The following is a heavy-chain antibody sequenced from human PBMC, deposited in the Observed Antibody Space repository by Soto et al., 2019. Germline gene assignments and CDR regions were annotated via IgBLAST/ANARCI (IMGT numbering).Heavy chain of an antibody. CDR1: GYTFTSYD. D-gene: IGHD1-1*01. J-gene: IGHJ5*02. V-gene: IGHV1-8*01. CDR3: ARSAQEGTWVEP. Sequence: QVQLVQSGAEVKQPGASVKVSCKASGYTFTSYDINWVRQATGQGLEWMGWMNPNSGNTGYAPKFQGRFTMTRNTSISTAYMEMSSLRSEDMAVYSCARSAQEGTWVEPWGQGTMVTVSS. CDR2: MNPNSGNT.